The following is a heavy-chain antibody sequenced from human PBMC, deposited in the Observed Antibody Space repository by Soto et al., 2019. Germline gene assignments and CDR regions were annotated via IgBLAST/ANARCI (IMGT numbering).Heavy chain of an antibody. D-gene: IGHD3-9*01. CDR2: ISGSGGST. CDR3: AKLRYFDWFPPYYFDY. J-gene: IGHJ4*02. Sequence: EVQLLESGGGLVQPGGSLRLSCAASGFTFSSYAMSWVRQAPGKGREWVSAISGSGGSTYYADSVKGRFTISRDNSKNTLYLQMNSLRAEDTAVYYCAKLRYFDWFPPYYFDYWGQGTLVTVSS. CDR1: GFTFSSYA. V-gene: IGHV3-23*01.